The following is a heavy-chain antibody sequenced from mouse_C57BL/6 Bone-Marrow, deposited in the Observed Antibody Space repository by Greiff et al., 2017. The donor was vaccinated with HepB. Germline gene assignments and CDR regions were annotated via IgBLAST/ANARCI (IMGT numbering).Heavy chain of an antibody. Sequence: EVQGVESGGDLVKPGGSLKLSCAASGFTFSSYGMSWVRQTPDKRLEWVATISGGGSYTYYPDSVKGRFTISRDNAKNTLYLQMSSLKSEDTAMYYCARHDRKTYYFDYWGQGTTLTVSS. CDR3: ARHDRKTYYFDY. CDR1: GFTFSSYG. J-gene: IGHJ2*01. V-gene: IGHV5-6*01. CDR2: ISGGGSYT.